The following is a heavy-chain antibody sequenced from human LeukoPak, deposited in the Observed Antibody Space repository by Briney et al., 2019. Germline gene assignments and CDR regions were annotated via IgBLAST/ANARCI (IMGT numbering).Heavy chain of an antibody. V-gene: IGHV3-64*01. CDR1: GFTFSSYA. CDR3: ARGAMTTVIAHLGY. J-gene: IGHJ4*02. Sequence: GGSLRLSCAASGFTFSSYAMHWVRQAPGKGLEYVSAISSNGDSTYYANSVKGRFTISRDNSKNTLYLQMGSLRAEDMAVYYCARGAMTTVIAHLGYWGQGTLVTVSS. D-gene: IGHD4-17*01. CDR2: ISSNGDST.